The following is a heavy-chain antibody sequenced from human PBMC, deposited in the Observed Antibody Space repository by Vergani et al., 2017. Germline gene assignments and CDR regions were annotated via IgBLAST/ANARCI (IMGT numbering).Heavy chain of an antibody. Sequence: EVQLVETGGGLIQPGGSLRLSCAASGFTVSSNYMSWVRQAPGKGLEWVSVIYSGGSTYYADSVKGRITIFRDNAKNSLYLQMNSLGDEDTAVDYCARAERSYYYYGMYVWGQGTTVTVSS. CDR3: ARAERSYYYYGMYV. CDR1: GFTVSSNY. J-gene: IGHJ6*02. CDR2: IYSGGST. V-gene: IGHV3-53*02.